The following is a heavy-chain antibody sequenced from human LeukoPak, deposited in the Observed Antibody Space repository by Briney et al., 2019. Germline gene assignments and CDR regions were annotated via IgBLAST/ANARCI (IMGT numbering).Heavy chain of an antibody. J-gene: IGHJ4*02. Sequence: GGSLRLSCAASGFTFSNYWMSWVRQAPGKGLVWVSRINSDGSSRHYADAVKGRFTLSRDNATNTLNLQMTSLRAEDTAVYYCARGGPDSSDYSSLFDYWGRGILVTVSS. CDR3: ARGGPDSSDYSSLFDY. D-gene: IGHD3-22*01. V-gene: IGHV3-74*01. CDR2: INSDGSSR. CDR1: GFTFSNYW.